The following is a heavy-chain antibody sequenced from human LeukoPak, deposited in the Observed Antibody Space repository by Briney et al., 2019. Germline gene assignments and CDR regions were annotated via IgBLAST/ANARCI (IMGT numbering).Heavy chain of an antibody. J-gene: IGHJ6*02. D-gene: IGHD2-2*01. Sequence: AGGSLRLSCAASGFTFSSYAMHWVRQAPGKGLEWVAVVSYDETNKYYADSVKGRFTISRDNSKNTVYLQMSSLRAEDTAMYYCARAFGCSGTSCHARWGYYYYAMDVWGQGTTVTVSS. CDR2: VSYDETNK. CDR1: GFTFSSYA. V-gene: IGHV3-30-3*01. CDR3: ARAFGCSGTSCHARWGYYYYAMDV.